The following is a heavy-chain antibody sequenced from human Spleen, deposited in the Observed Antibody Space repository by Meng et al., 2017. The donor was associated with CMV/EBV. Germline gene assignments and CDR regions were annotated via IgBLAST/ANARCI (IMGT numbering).Heavy chain of an antibody. D-gene: IGHD3-3*01. CDR2: ISASSADT. V-gene: IGHV3-23*01. CDR1: GFTFSSHA. CDR3: AKDLNYRFLEWLLSFDY. Sequence: GGSLRLSCKASGFTFSSHAMSWIRQAAGKGLEWVSLISASSADTYYADSLKGRFTISRDNSKNTLYLQINSLRAEDTALYYCAKDLNYRFLEWLLSFDYWGQGMLVTISS. J-gene: IGHJ4*02.